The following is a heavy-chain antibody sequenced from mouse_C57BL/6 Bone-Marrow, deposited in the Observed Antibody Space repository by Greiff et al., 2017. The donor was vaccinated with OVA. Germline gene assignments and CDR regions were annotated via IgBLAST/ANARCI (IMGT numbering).Heavy chain of an antibody. CDR3: ARWTTTVVSYYYAMDY. J-gene: IGHJ4*01. CDR2: IDPNSGGT. Sequence: QVQLKQPGAELVKPGASVKLSCKASGYTFTSYWMHWVKQRPGRGLEWIGRIDPNSGGTKYNEKFKSKATLTVDKPSSTAYMQLSSLTSEDSAVYYCARWTTTVVSYYYAMDYWGQGTSVTVSS. CDR1: GYTFTSYW. D-gene: IGHD1-1*01. V-gene: IGHV1-72*01.